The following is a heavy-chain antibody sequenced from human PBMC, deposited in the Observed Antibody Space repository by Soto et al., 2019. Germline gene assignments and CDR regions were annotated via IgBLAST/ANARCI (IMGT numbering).Heavy chain of an antibody. D-gene: IGHD3-3*01. J-gene: IGHJ6*02. V-gene: IGHV4-34*01. CDR3: ARGYSDFWSGYNGMDV. Sequence: PSETLSLICAVYGGSFSGYYWSWIRQPPGKGLEWIGEINHSGSTNYNPSLKSRVTISVDTSKNQFSLKLSSVTAADTAVYYCARGYSDFWSGYNGMDVWGQGTTVTVSS. CDR2: INHSGST. CDR1: GGSFSGYY.